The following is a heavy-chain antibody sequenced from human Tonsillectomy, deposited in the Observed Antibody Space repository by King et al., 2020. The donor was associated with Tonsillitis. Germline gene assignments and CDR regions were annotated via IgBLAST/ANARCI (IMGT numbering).Heavy chain of an antibody. D-gene: IGHD1-26*01. CDR1: GFTFHNDV. V-gene: IGHV3-9*01. J-gene: IGHJ6*02. CDR2: IFLTGGRL. CDR3: IKDTQAGGAKI. Sequence: VQLVESGGDLVQPGRSLRLSCAASGFTFHNDVIHWVRQPPGKGLEWVSGIFLTGGRLYYADSVKGRFTVSRDNAKTTLYLQMNSLRVDDTAMYYCIKDTQAGGAKIWGQGTTVTVSS.